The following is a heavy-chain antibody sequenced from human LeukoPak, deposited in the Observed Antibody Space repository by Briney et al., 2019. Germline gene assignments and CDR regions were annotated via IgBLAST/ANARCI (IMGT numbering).Heavy chain of an antibody. Sequence: SETLSLTCAVYGGSFSGYYWSWIRQPPGKGLEWIGEINHSGSTNYTPSLKTRVTISVDKSKNQFSLKVSSVTAADTAVYYCARVSTEKKFDYWGQGTLVTVSS. V-gene: IGHV4-34*01. CDR2: INHSGST. CDR1: GGSFSGYY. D-gene: IGHD4-17*01. CDR3: ARVSTEKKFDY. J-gene: IGHJ4*02.